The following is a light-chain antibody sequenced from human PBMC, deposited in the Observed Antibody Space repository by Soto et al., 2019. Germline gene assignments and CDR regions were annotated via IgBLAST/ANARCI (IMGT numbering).Light chain of an antibody. Sequence: QSVLTQPPSVSAAPGQKITISCSGTSSNIENNYVSWYQQLPGTAPHLLIYYDNKRPSGIPARFSGAKTGTSAALVITGLQTGDEADYYCGTWYTSLSVGRGVFGGGTKLTVL. CDR3: GTWYTSLSVGRGV. J-gene: IGLJ2*01. CDR2: YDN. CDR1: SSNIENNY. V-gene: IGLV1-51*01.